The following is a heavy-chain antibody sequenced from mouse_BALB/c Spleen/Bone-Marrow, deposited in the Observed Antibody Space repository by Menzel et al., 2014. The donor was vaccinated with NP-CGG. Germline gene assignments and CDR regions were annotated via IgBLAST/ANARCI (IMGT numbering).Heavy chain of an antibody. V-gene: IGHV1-69*02. Sequence: QVQPQQPGAELVKPGAPVKLSCKASGYTFTDYWMNWVKQRPGRGLEWIGRIDPSDSETHYNQKFKDKATLTVDKSSTTAYIQLSNLTSEDSAVYYCARTAYWGQGTLVTVSA. J-gene: IGHJ3*01. CDR1: GYTFTDYW. CDR2: IDPSDSET. CDR3: ARTAY.